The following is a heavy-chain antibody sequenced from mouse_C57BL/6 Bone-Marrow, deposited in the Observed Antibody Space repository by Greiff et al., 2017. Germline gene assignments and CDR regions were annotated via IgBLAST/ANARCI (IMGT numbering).Heavy chain of an antibody. Sequence: QSCKASGYTFTSYWMDWVKQRPGQGLEWIGNIYPSDSETHYNQKFKDKATLTVDKSSSTAYMQLSSLTSEDSAVYYCARDWDYFDYWGQGTTLTVSS. CDR2: IYPSDSET. J-gene: IGHJ2*01. CDR3: ARDWDYFDY. CDR1: GYTFTSYW. D-gene: IGHD4-1*01. V-gene: IGHV1-61*01.